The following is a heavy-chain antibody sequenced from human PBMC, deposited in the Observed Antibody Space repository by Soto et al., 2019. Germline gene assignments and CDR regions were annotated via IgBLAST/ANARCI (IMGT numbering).Heavy chain of an antibody. D-gene: IGHD5-12*01. CDR1: GFTFSSYG. V-gene: IGHV3-33*01. J-gene: IGHJ3*02. CDR3: ARDRDIVATIGFPDAFDI. CDR2: IWYDGSNK. Sequence: QVQLVESGGGVVQPGTSLRLSCAASGFTFSSYGLHWVRQAPGKGLEWVAVIWYDGSNKYYADFVKGRFTISRDNIKNTLYLQMNSLRAEDTAVYYCARDRDIVATIGFPDAFDIWGQGTMVTVSS.